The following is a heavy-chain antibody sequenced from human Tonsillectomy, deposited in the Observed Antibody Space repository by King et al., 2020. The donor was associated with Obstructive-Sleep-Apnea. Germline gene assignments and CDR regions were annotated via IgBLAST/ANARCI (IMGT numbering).Heavy chain of an antibody. V-gene: IGHV1-18*04. CDR1: GYTFTSYG. J-gene: IGHJ2*01. CDR3: TRDSGYSSGWNYWYFDL. Sequence: QVQLVESGAEVKKPGASVKVSCKASGYTFTSYGISWVRQAPGQGLEWMGWIDTYNGNTYYAQKLQGRVTMTTDTSTSTAYMELRSLRSDDTAVYYCTRDSGYSSGWNYWYFDLWGRGTLVTVSS. D-gene: IGHD6-19*01. CDR2: IDTYNGNT.